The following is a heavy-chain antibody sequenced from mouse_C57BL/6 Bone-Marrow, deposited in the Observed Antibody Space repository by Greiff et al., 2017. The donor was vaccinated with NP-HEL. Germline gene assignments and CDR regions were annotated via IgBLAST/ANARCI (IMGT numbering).Heavy chain of an antibody. CDR2: ISDGGSYT. D-gene: IGHD2-5*01. Sequence: EVQVVESGGGLVKPGGSLKLSCAASGFTFSSYAMSWVRQTPGKRLEWVATISDGGSYTYYPDNVKGRFTISRDNAKNNLYLQRSHLKAEDTAMYYCARDRYSNSYAMDDWGQGTSVTVSS. CDR3: ARDRYSNSYAMDD. V-gene: IGHV5-4*01. J-gene: IGHJ4*01. CDR1: GFTFSSYA.